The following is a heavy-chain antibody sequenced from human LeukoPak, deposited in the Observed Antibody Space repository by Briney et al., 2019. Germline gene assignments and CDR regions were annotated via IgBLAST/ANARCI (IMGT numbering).Heavy chain of an antibody. CDR3: ARGGYSFDY. D-gene: IGHD5-12*01. J-gene: IGHJ4*02. CDR1: GFTFSSYE. V-gene: IGHV3-48*03. CDR2: ISTSGSTI. Sequence: GSLKLSCAASGFTFSSYEMSWVRQAPGKGLEWVSDISTSGSTIYYADSVKGRFTISRDNAKNSLYLQMNSLRVEDTAVYYCARGGYSFDYLGQGTLVTVSS.